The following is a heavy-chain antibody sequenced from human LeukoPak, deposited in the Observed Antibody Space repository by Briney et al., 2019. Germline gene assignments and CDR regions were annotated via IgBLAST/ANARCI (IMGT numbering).Heavy chain of an antibody. J-gene: IGHJ4*02. CDR1: GFTFRIYW. V-gene: IGHV3-7*01. Sequence: PGGSLRLSCAASGFTFRIYWMSWVRQAPGKGLEWLANINQDGSEKYYVDSVKGRFTISRDNAKNSVYLQMNSLRVEDTAVYYCARDERPVGYWGQGTLVTVSS. D-gene: IGHD1-1*01. CDR3: ARDERPVGY. CDR2: INQDGSEK.